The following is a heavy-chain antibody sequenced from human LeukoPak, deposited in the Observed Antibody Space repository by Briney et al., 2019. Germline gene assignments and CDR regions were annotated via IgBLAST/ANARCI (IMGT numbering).Heavy chain of an antibody. V-gene: IGHV3-74*01. CDR1: GFTFRSYW. CDR3: ARGSGSYSSDAFDI. J-gene: IGHJ3*02. CDR2: INGDGSNT. Sequence: GGSLRLSCAASGFTFRSYWMHWVRQTPGKGLVWVSRINGDGSNTTYADSVKGRFTTSRDTAKNTLYLRMNSLRAEDTAVYYCARGSGSYSSDAFDIWGQGTMVTVSS. D-gene: IGHD3-10*01.